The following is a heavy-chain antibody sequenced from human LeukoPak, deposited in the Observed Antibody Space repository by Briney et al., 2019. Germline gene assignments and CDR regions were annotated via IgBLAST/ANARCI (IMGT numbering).Heavy chain of an antibody. CDR1: GFTVSSNC. CDR3: AEDSPRTGGGGSHFDY. D-gene: IGHD1-14*01. V-gene: IGHV3-66*01. Sequence: GGSLRLSCAASGFTVSSNCVNWVRQAPGKGLKWVSVICSGGSTNYADSVKGRFTISRDNSKNTLYLQMNSLRAEDTAVYYCAEDSPRTGGGGSHFDYWGQGTLVTVSS. J-gene: IGHJ4*02. CDR2: ICSGGST.